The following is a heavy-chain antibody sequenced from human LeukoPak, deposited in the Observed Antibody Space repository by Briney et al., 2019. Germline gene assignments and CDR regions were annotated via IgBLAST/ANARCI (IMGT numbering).Heavy chain of an antibody. V-gene: IGHV5-51*01. J-gene: IGHJ4*02. CDR2: IYPGDSDT. CDR3: ARYSYGAQHLFYFDY. CDR1: GYSFTSYW. D-gene: IGHD2-21*01. Sequence: GESLKISCKGSGYSFTSYWVGWVRQMPGKGLEWMGIIYPGDSDTRYSPSFQGQVTISADKSISTAYLQWSSLKASDTAMYYCARYSYGAQHLFYFDYRGQGTLVTVSS.